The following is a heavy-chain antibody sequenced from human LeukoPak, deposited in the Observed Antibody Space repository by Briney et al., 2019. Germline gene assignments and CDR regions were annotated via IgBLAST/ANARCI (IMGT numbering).Heavy chain of an antibody. CDR2: IYYSGST. J-gene: IGHJ2*01. CDR1: GGSISSGGYY. Sequence: SQTLSLTCTVSGGSISSGGYYWSWLRQHPGKGLEWIGYIYYSGSTYYNPSLKSRVTISVDTYKNQFSLKLSSVTAADTAVYYCARDSGYEYWYFDLWGRGTLVTVSS. V-gene: IGHV4-31*03. D-gene: IGHD5-12*01. CDR3: ARDSGYEYWYFDL.